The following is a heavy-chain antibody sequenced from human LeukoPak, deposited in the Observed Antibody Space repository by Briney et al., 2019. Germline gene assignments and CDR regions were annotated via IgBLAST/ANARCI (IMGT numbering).Heavy chain of an antibody. CDR1: GFTFSSYW. CDR2: INSDGSST. CDR3: AREQFDP. J-gene: IGHJ5*02. Sequence: GGSLRLSCAASGFTFSSYWMHWVRQAPGKGLAWVPRINSDGSSTSYADSVKGRFTISRDNTKNTLYLQMNSLRVEDTAVYYCAREQFDPWGQGTLVTVSS. V-gene: IGHV3-74*01.